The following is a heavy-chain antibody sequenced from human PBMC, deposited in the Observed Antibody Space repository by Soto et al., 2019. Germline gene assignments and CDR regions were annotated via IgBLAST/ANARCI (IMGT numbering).Heavy chain of an antibody. Sequence: GGSLRLSCAASGFTFSNAWMNWVRQAPGKGLEWVGRIKSKTDGGTTDYAAPVKGRFTISRDDSKNTLYLQMNSLKTEDTAVYYCTTDPMVIVPRELLSYYYGMDVWGQGTTVTVSS. CDR2: IKSKTDGGTT. D-gene: IGHD1-26*01. J-gene: IGHJ6*02. CDR1: GFTFSNAW. V-gene: IGHV3-15*07. CDR3: TTDPMVIVPRELLSYYYGMDV.